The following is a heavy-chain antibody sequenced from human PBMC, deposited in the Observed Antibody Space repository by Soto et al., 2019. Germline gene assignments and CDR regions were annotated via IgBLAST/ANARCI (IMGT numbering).Heavy chain of an antibody. V-gene: IGHV3-23*01. CDR2: ISGSGGST. CDR3: AKGPYDSSGYYYYYYYYYGMDV. D-gene: IGHD3-22*01. CDR1: GFTFSSYA. Sequence: PGGSLRLSCAASGFTFSSYAMSWVRQAPGKGLEWVSAISGSGGSTYYADSVKGRFTISRDNSKNTLYLQMNSLRAEDTAVYYCAKGPYDSSGYYYYYYYYYGMDVWGQGTTVTVSS. J-gene: IGHJ6*02.